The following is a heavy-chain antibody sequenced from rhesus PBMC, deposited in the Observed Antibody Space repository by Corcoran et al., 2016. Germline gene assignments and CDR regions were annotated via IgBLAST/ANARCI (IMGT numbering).Heavy chain of an antibody. CDR3: AREGRRYSNYFDY. V-gene: IGHV4-169*02. D-gene: IGHD5-24*01. J-gene: IGHJ4*01. CDR1: GGSISSSY. Sequence: QLQLQESGPGLVKPSETLSVTCAVSGGSISSSYWSWIRQAPGKGLEWIGYIYGSGSSTNYNPSLKSRVTLSVDTSKNQLSLKLSSVTTADTAVYYCAREGRRYSNYFDYWGQGVLVTVSS. CDR2: IYGSGSST.